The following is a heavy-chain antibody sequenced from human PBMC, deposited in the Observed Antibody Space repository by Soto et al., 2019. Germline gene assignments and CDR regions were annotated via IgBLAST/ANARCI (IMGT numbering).Heavy chain of an antibody. CDR3: ARVGYGSGSYHFDY. J-gene: IGHJ4*01. D-gene: IGHD3-10*01. V-gene: IGHV3-74*01. CDR1: GFTFSSCW. CDR2: INSDGSTT. Sequence: EVQLVESGGGLVQPGGSLRLSCAASGFTFSSCWMHWVRQAPGKGLVWVSRINSDGSTTSYTDSVKGRFTISRDNAKNTLYLQMSSLRAEDTAVYYCARVGYGSGSYHFDYWGHGNLVTVSS.